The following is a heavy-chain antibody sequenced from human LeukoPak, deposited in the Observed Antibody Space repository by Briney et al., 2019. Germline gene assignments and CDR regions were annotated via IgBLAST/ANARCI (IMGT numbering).Heavy chain of an antibody. J-gene: IGHJ4*02. CDR3: ATSLSYYDILTGYYFYPHFDY. Sequence: SETLSLTCTVSGGSIGNDYLTWIRQSAGKGLEWIGRIHSGGTTNYNPSLVSRVTFSVDTSKNQASLTLTSVTAADTAVYYCATSLSYYDILTGYYFYPHFDYWGQGTLVTVSS. CDR1: GGSIGNDY. D-gene: IGHD3-9*01. CDR2: IHSGGTT. V-gene: IGHV4-4*07.